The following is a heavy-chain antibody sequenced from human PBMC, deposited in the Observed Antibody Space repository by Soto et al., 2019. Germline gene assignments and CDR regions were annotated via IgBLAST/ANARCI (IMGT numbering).Heavy chain of an antibody. CDR1: GGTFSRYA. J-gene: IGHJ6*02. V-gene: IGHV1-69*01. CDR2: IIHIFGTA. CDR3: ARGQKLVSGSMDV. Sequence: QVQLVQSGAEVKKPGSSVKVSCKASGGTFSRYAISWVRQAPGQGLEWMGGIIHIFGTANYAQKFQGRVTITADEATGKADLELSSLISEDTGVYYCARGQKLVSGSMDVWGQGAPVTVSS. D-gene: IGHD6-13*01.